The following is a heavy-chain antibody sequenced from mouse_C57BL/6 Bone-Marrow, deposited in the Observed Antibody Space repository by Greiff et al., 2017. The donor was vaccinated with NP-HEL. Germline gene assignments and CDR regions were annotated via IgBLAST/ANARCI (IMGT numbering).Heavy chain of an antibody. CDR1: GFTFSDYG. D-gene: IGHD1-1*01. CDR2: ISNLAYSI. Sequence: EVKLMESGGGLVQPGGSLKLSCAASGFTFSDYGMAWVRQAPRKGPEWVAFISNLAYSIYYADTVTGRFTISRENAKNTLYLEMSSLRSEDTAMYYCARHEIYYYGSSPFAYWGQGTLVTVSA. V-gene: IGHV5-15*01. CDR3: ARHEIYYYGSSPFAY. J-gene: IGHJ3*01.